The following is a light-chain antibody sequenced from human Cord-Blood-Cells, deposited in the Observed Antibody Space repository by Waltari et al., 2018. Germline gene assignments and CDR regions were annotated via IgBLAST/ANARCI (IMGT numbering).Light chain of an antibody. J-gene: IGKJ2*01. CDR3: QQSYSTPYT. CDR2: AAS. CDR1: QRIRSN. Sequence: DIQMTQPPSSLSTYVGYTVTITCRASQRIRSNLNWYQQKPGKAPKLLIHAASSLQSGVPSRFSGSGSGTDFTLTISSLQPEDFATYYCQQSYSTPYTFGQGTKLEIK. V-gene: IGKV1-39*01.